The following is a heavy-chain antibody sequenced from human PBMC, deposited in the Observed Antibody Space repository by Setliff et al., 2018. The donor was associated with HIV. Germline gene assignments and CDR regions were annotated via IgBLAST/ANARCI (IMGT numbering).Heavy chain of an antibody. V-gene: IGHV1-2*02. CDR1: GYTFTGYY. Sequence: GASVKVSCKASGYTFTGYYMHWVRQAPGQGLEWMGWINPNSGGTNYAQKFQGRVTMTRDTSISTAYMELSRLRSDDTAVYYCARGRSLRITMVRGVKFDYWGQGTLVTVSS. CDR3: ARGRSLRITMVRGVKFDY. CDR2: INPNSGGT. D-gene: IGHD3-10*01. J-gene: IGHJ4*02.